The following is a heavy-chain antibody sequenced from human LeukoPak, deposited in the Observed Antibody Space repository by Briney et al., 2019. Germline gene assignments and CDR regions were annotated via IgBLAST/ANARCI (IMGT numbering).Heavy chain of an antibody. J-gene: IGHJ4*02. CDR3: AKGGRGTYYADS. D-gene: IGHD3-16*01. V-gene: IGHV3-23*01. CDR1: GFMFSNYV. CDR2: VSASGFTT. Sequence: GGSLRLSCAAAGFMFSNYVMYWVRQAPGKGLEWVSVVSASGFTTDYADSVKGRFTISRDNSKNTLYLQMNSLRAEDTAVYYCAKGGRGTYYADSWGQGTLVTVPS.